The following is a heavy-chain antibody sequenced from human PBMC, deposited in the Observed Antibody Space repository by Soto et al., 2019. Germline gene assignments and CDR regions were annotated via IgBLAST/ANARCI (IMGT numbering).Heavy chain of an antibody. CDR2: INPNSAGT. J-gene: IGHJ3*02. CDR3: ARPYCTSTSCYRGAFDI. Sequence: ASVKVSCKASGCTFTGYYMHWVRQAPGQGLEWMGWINPNSAGTNYAQKFQGWVTMTRDTSISTAYMELSRLRSDDTAVYYCARPYCTSTSCYRGAFDILGQGTMVTVSS. V-gene: IGHV1-2*04. D-gene: IGHD2-2*02. CDR1: GCTFTGYY.